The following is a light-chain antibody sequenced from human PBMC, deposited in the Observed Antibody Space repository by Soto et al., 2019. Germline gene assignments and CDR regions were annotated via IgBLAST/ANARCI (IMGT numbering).Light chain of an antibody. J-gene: IGKJ1*01. V-gene: IGKV3-20*01. Sequence: EIVLTQSPGTLSLSPGERATLSCRASQSVSSSYFAWYQQKPGQPPRLLIYGASSRATGIPDRFSGSGSGPDFTLTISRLEPEDFAVYYCQQSGISPWTFGQGTKVEIK. CDR3: QQSGISPWT. CDR1: QSVSSSY. CDR2: GAS.